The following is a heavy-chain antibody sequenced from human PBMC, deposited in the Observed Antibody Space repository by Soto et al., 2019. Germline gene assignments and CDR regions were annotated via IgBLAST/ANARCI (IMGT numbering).Heavy chain of an antibody. CDR2: IYHSGST. CDR3: ARVPDR. V-gene: IGHV4-30-2*01. D-gene: IGHD2-2*01. J-gene: IGHJ5*02. Sequence: PSETLSLTCAVSGVSISSGGYSWSWIRQPPGKGLEWIGYIYHSGSTYYNSSLKSRVTISVDRSKNQFSLKLSSVTAADTAVYYCARVPDRWGQGTLVTVSS. CDR1: GVSISSGGYS.